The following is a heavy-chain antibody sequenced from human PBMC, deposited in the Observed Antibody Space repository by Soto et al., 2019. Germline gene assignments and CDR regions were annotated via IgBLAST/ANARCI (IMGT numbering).Heavy chain of an antibody. CDR3: AKDGVVGEYDFWSEYYMGDWLDP. V-gene: IGHV3-30*18. CDR2: ISDDGSQK. Sequence: QVQLVESGGGVVQPGRSLRLSCAASGFTFSRYGMHWVRQAPGKGLEWVAIISDDGSQKYYVDSVKGRFTISRDNSKNTLNLQMNSLRPEDTAVYYCAKDGVVGEYDFWSEYYMGDWLDPWGQGTLVIVSS. CDR1: GFTFSRYG. D-gene: IGHD3-3*01. J-gene: IGHJ5*02.